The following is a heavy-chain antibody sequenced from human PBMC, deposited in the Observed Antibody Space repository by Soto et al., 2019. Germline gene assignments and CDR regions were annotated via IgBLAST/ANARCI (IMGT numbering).Heavy chain of an antibody. D-gene: IGHD5-12*01. CDR2: ISYDGSNK. J-gene: IGHJ4*02. CDR1: GFTFSSYG. V-gene: IGHV3-30*18. Sequence: GGSLRLSCAASGFTFSSYGMHWVRQAPGKGLEWVAVISYDGSNKYYADSVKGRFTISRDNSKNTLYLQMNSLRAEDTAVYYCAKDAVVATTPPFFDYWGQGTLVNVFS. CDR3: AKDAVVATTPPFFDY.